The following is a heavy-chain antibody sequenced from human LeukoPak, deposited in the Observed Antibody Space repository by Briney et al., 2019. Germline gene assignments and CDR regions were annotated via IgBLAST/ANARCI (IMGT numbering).Heavy chain of an antibody. J-gene: IGHJ5*02. V-gene: IGHV3-33*01. CDR2: IWYDGSNK. CDR3: ARELKDYDILTGWSLGP. CDR1: GFTFSSYG. Sequence: QPGRSLRLSCAASGFTFSSYGMHWVRQAPGKGLEWVAVIWYDGSNKYYADSVKGRFTISRDNSKNTPYLQMNSLRAEDTAVYYCARELKDYDILTGWSLGPWGQGTLVTVSS. D-gene: IGHD3-9*01.